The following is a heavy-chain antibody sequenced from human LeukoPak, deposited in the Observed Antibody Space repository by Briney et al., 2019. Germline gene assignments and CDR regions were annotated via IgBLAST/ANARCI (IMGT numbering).Heavy chain of an antibody. Sequence: SETLSLTCTVSGGSISSYYWSWIRQPPGKGLEWIGYIYYSGSTNYNPSLKSRVTISVDTSKNQFSLKLSSVTAADTAVYYRARDKDHTYGRYFGHWGQGTLVTVSS. CDR1: GGSISSYY. D-gene: IGHD5-18*01. CDR2: IYYSGST. V-gene: IGHV4-59*01. CDR3: ARDKDHTYGRYFGH. J-gene: IGHJ4*02.